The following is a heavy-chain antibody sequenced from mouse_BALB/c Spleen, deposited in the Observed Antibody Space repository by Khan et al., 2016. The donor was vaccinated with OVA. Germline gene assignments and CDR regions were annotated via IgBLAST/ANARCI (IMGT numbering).Heavy chain of an antibody. J-gene: IGHJ3*01. CDR3: ARTGIYGYDRSWFAY. CDR2: ISSGSSTI. CDR1: GFTFSSFG. V-gene: IGHV5-17*02. D-gene: IGHD2-2*01. Sequence: EVELVESGGGLVQPGGSRKLSCAASGFTFSSFGMHWVRQAPEKGLEWVAYISSGSSTIYYADTVKGRFTISRDNPKNTLFLQMTSVRSEDTAMYYCARTGIYGYDRSWFAYWGQGTLVTVSA.